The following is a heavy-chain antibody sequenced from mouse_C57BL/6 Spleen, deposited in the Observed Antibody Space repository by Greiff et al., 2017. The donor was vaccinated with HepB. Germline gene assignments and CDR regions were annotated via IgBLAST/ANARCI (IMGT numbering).Heavy chain of an antibody. CDR1: GYTFTSYW. CDR3: ARRGIGSYYAMDY. D-gene: IGHD2-14*01. CDR2: IHPNSGST. Sequence: QVQLQQPGAELVKPGASVKLSCKASGYTFTSYWMHWVKQRPGQGLEWIGMIHPNSGSTNYNEKFKSKATLTVDKSSSTAYMQLSSLTSEDSAVYYCARRGIGSYYAMDYWGQGTSVTVSS. V-gene: IGHV1-64*01. J-gene: IGHJ4*01.